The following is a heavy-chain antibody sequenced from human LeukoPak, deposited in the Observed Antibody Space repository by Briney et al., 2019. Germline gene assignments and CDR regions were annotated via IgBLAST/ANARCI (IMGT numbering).Heavy chain of an antibody. J-gene: IGHJ3*02. D-gene: IGHD3-22*01. CDR2: FYYSGST. V-gene: IGHV4-39*01. Sequence: KASETLSLTCTVSGGSISSGSYFWGWIRQPPGMGLRWIGSFYYSGSTYYSPSLKSRLTISVDTSKNQFSLKLSSLTPADTAVYYCARQSYHSSSHDYAGLFHIWGQGTIVTVSS. CDR1: GGSISSGSYF. CDR3: ARQSYHSSSHDYAGLFHI.